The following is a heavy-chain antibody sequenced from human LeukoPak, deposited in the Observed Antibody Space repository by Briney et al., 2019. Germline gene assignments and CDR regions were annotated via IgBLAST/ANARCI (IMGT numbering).Heavy chain of an antibody. CDR3: ARDSVLGIAAAHTY. CDR1: GGSISSSSYY. D-gene: IGHD6-13*01. J-gene: IGHJ4*02. V-gene: IGHV4-39*07. CDR2: IYYSGST. Sequence: SETLSLTCTVSGGSISSSSYYWGWIRQPPGKGLEWIGNIYYSGSTYYNPSLKSRVTISVDTSKNQFSLKLSSVTAADTAVYYCARDSVLGIAAAHTYWGQGTLVTVSS.